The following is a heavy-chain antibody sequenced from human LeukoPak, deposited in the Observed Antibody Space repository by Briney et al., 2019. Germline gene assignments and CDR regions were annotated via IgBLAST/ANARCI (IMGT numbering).Heavy chain of an antibody. J-gene: IGHJ1*01. CDR3: TTAAYFWSGYYEH. Sequence: GGSLRLSCAASGFTFSNAWMSWVRQAPGKGLGWVGRIKSKTDGGTTDYAAPVKGRFTISRDDSKNTLYLQMNSLKTEDTAVYYCTTAAYFWSGYYEHWGQGTLVTVSS. CDR1: GFTFSNAW. CDR2: IKSKTDGGTT. D-gene: IGHD3-3*01. V-gene: IGHV3-15*01.